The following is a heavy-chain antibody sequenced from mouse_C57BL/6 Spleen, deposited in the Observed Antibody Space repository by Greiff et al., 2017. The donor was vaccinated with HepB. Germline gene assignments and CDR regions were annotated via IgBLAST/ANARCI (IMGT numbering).Heavy chain of an antibody. V-gene: IGHV1-76*01. CDR3: ASSMVKGWFAY. Sequence: QVQLQQSGAELVRPGASVKLSCKASGYTFTDYYINWVKQRPGQGLEWIARIYPGSGNTYYNEKFKGKATLTAEKSSSTAYMQLSSLTSEDSAVYFCASSMVKGWFAYWGQGTLVTVSA. J-gene: IGHJ3*01. CDR1: GYTFTDYY. CDR2: IYPGSGNT. D-gene: IGHD2-2*01.